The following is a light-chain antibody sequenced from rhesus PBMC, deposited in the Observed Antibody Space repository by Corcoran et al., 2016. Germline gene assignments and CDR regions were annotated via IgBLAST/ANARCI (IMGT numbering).Light chain of an antibody. V-gene: IGKV1-22*01. Sequence: DIQTTQSPSSLSASVGDTVTITCRASQGVRSWLAWYQQQPGNAPKLLIYKASTLQSGVPSRFSGCGSGTVFTLTINSLQSEDFASYYCQQYSSSPWTFGQGTKVEMK. CDR2: KAS. CDR1: QGVRSW. CDR3: QQYSSSPWT. J-gene: IGKJ1*01.